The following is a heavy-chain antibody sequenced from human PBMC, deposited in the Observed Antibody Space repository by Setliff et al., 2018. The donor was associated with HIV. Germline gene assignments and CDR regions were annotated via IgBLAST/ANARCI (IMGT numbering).Heavy chain of an antibody. V-gene: IGHV4-39*07. J-gene: IGHJ6*03. D-gene: IGHD2-2*01. CDR2: LHYSRNT. CDR3: ARHRDPPGTSWIFYYYYMDL. Sequence: SETLSLTCTVSGGSIRSSTYYWGWIRQSPGKGLEWIGSLHYSRNTYYNSSLKSRVTISLDTSKNQFSLKLNSVTAADTAVYYCARHRDPPGTSWIFYYYYMDLWGGGTTVTVSS. CDR1: GGSIRSSTYY.